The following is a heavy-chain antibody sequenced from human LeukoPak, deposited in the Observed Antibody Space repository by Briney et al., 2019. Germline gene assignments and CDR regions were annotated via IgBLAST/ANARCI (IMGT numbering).Heavy chain of an antibody. Sequence: PGGSLRLSCTTSGFTFSSSAMSWVRQAPGKGLEWVSDINSSGGRTYYADSVKGRFTISRDNSKNTLYLQMNSLRAEDTAVYYCAKEYGAAGPFGYYYYYMDVWGKGTTVTVSS. V-gene: IGHV3-23*01. CDR1: GFTFSSSA. J-gene: IGHJ6*03. D-gene: IGHD6-13*01. CDR3: AKEYGAAGPFGYYYYYMDV. CDR2: INSSGGRT.